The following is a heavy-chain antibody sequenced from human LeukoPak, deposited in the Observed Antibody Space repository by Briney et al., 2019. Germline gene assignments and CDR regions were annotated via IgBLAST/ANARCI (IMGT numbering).Heavy chain of an antibody. CDR2: ISAYNGNT. D-gene: IGHD1-1*01. Sequence: ASVKVSCKASGYTFTSYGISWVRQAPGQGLEWMGWISAYNGNTNYAQKLQGRVTMTTDTSTSTDYMELRSLRSDGTAVYYCVRKAPTGDFDYWGQGTLATVSS. J-gene: IGHJ4*02. CDR3: VRKAPTGDFDY. V-gene: IGHV1-18*01. CDR1: GYTFTSYG.